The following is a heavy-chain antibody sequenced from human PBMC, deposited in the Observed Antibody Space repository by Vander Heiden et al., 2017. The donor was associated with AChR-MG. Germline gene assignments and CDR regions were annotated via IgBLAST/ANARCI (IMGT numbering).Heavy chain of an antibody. Sequence: QVQLQESGPGLVKPSETLSLTCTVPGGSISSYYWSWIRQPPGKGLEWIGYIYYSGSTNYNPSLKSRVTISVDTSKNQFSLKLSSVTAADTAVYYCARDRSGYAIDYWGQGTLVTVSS. J-gene: IGHJ4*02. D-gene: IGHD5-12*01. CDR3: ARDRSGYAIDY. CDR1: GGSISSYY. V-gene: IGHV4-59*01. CDR2: IYYSGST.